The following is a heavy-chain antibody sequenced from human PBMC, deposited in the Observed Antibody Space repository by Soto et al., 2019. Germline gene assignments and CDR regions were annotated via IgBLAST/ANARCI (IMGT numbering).Heavy chain of an antibody. D-gene: IGHD3-22*01. CDR1: GFTFSSYS. Sequence: PGGSLRLSCXASGFTFSSYSMNWVRQAPGKGLEWVSSISSSSSYIYYADSVKGRFTISRDNAKNSLYLQMNSLRAEDTAVYYCARDKDYYDSSGYYYWGQGTLVTVSS. CDR3: ARDKDYYDSSGYYY. CDR2: ISSSSSYI. V-gene: IGHV3-21*01. J-gene: IGHJ4*02.